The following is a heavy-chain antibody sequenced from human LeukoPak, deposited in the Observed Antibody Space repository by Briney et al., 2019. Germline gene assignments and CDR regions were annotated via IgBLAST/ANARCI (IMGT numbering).Heavy chain of an antibody. J-gene: IGHJ4*02. Sequence: GGSLRLSCVASGFTFSSSWMSWVRRAPGKGLEWVANIKQDGTEEYYVDSVRGRFSISKDNAKNSLYLQMNSLRAEDTAVYYCARDPCHGALDYWGQGAMVTVSS. CDR2: IKQDGTEE. CDR3: ARDPCHGALDY. CDR1: GFTFSSSW. D-gene: IGHD2-2*01. V-gene: IGHV3-7*03.